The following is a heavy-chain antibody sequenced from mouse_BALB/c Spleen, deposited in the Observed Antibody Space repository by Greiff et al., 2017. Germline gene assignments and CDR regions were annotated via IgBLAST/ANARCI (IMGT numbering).Heavy chain of an antibody. D-gene: IGHD1-1*01. Sequence: VQGVESGAELVRPGTSVKVSCKASGYAFTNYLIEWVKQRPGQGLEWIGVINPGSGGTNYNEKFKGKATLTADKSSSTAYMQLSSLTSDDSAVYFCARAPHYYGSSYWYFDVWGAGTTVTVSS. V-gene: IGHV1-54*03. CDR1: GYAFTNYL. CDR3: ARAPHYYGSSYWYFDV. CDR2: INPGSGGT. J-gene: IGHJ1*01.